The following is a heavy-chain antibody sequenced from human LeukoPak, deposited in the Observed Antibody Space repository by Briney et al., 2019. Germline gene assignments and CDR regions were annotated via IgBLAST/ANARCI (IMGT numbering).Heavy chain of an antibody. CDR2: ISWNSSSI. D-gene: IGHD1-26*01. CDR3: AKGASMDV. CDR1: GFTFDDYA. V-gene: IGHV3-9*01. Sequence: PGRSLRLSCAASGFTFDDYAMHWVRQAPGKGLEWVSGISWNSSSIGYADSVKGRFTISRDNAKNSLYLQMNSLRAEDTALYYCAKGASMDVWGQGTTVTVSS. J-gene: IGHJ6*02.